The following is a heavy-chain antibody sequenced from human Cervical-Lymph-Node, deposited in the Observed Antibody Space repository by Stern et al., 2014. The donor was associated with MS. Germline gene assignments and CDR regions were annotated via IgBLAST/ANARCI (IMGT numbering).Heavy chain of an antibody. D-gene: IGHD4-17*01. V-gene: IGHV4-59*01. CDR1: GTSISSYY. CDR2: VYHTGST. Sequence: QLQLQESGPGLVKPSETLSLTCTVSGTSISSYYWSWIRQPPGKGLEGIGCVYHTGSTNYNSALQNRLTTIVDASKNQFSLRLRSVTAADTATYYCASSSDYRPFYYSGLNVWGPGTTVTVSS. CDR3: ASSSDYRPFYYSGLNV. J-gene: IGHJ6*02.